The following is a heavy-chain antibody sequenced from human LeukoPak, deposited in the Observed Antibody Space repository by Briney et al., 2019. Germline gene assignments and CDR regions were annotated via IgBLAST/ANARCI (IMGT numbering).Heavy chain of an antibody. V-gene: IGHV1-46*01. D-gene: IGHD3-3*01. CDR3: ARTWQTYYDFWSGFGAFDI. CDR1: GYTFTSYY. Sequence: ASVKVSCKASGYTFTSYYMHWVRQAPGQGLEWMGIINPSGGSTSYVQKFQGRVTMTRDMSTSTVYMELSGLRSEDTAVYYCARTWQTYYDFWSGFGAFDIWGQGTMVTVSS. CDR2: INPSGGST. J-gene: IGHJ3*02.